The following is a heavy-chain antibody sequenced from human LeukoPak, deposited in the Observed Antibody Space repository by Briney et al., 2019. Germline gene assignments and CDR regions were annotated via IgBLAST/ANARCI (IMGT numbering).Heavy chain of an antibody. CDR3: ALRYFDWLGLYMDV. Sequence: SETLSLTCTVSGGSISSSSYYWGWIRQPPGKGLECIGSIYYSGSTYYNPSLKSRVTISVDTSKNQFSLKLSSVTAADTAVYYCALRYFDWLGLYMDVWGKGTTVTVSS. V-gene: IGHV4-39*01. CDR1: GGSISSSSYY. J-gene: IGHJ6*03. CDR2: IYYSGST. D-gene: IGHD3-9*01.